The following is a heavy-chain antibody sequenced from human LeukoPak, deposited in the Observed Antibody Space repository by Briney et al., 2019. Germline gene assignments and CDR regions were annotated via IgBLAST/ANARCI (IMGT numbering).Heavy chain of an antibody. CDR3: AREFWFDP. Sequence: QXGEGMGWMNPNRGATNYAQKFQGRVTMTRDTSISTAYMELSRLRSDDTAVYYCAREFWFDPWGQGTLVTVSS. CDR2: MNPNRGAT. J-gene: IGHJ5*02. V-gene: IGHV1-2*02.